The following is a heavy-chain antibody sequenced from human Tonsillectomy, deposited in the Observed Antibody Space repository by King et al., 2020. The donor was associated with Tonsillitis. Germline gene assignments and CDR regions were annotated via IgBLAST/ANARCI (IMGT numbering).Heavy chain of an antibody. CDR1: GFTFSSYT. Sequence: VQLVESGGGVVRPGRSLRLSCAASGFTFSSYTIHWVRQAPGKGLEWGAVIWYDGSNKYYADSVKGRFTISRDNSKNTLYLQMNSLRAEDTAVYYCARAPRRLYYYMDVWGKGTTVTVSS. CDR2: IWYDGSNK. V-gene: IGHV3-33*01. D-gene: IGHD6-25*01. J-gene: IGHJ6*03. CDR3: ARAPRRLYYYMDV.